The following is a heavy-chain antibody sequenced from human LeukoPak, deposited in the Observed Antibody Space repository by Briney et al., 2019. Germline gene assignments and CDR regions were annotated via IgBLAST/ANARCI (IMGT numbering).Heavy chain of an antibody. CDR2: IRSEANSYAT. CDR1: GFTFSGSA. CDR3: TRLGGCSGGSCYSPPDP. J-gene: IGHJ5*02. Sequence: GGSLKLSCAASGFTFSGSAMHWVRQASGKGLEWVGRIRSEANSYATAYAASVKGRFTISRDDSKNTAYLQMSSPKTEDTAVYYCTRLGGCSGGSCYSPPDPWGQGTLVTVSS. D-gene: IGHD2-15*01. V-gene: IGHV3-73*01.